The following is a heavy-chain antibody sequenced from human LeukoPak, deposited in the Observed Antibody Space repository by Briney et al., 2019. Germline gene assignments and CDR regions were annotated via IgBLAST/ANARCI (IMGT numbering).Heavy chain of an antibody. CDR1: GFTFSSYS. Sequence: PGGSLRLSCAASGFTFSSYSMNWVRQAPGKGLEWVSYISSSSSTIYDADFVKGRFTISRDNAKNSLYLQMNSLRAEDTAVYYCARDPTQYLRYGYFDYWGQGTLVTVSS. CDR3: ARDPTQYLRYGYFDY. CDR2: ISSSSSTI. D-gene: IGHD4-11*01. V-gene: IGHV3-48*04. J-gene: IGHJ4*02.